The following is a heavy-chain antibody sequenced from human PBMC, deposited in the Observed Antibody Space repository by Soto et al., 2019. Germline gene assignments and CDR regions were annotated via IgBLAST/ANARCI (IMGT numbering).Heavy chain of an antibody. J-gene: IGHJ4*02. CDR1: GYTFSSYY. D-gene: IGHD5-12*01. CDR2: INPKMVST. CDR3: AXDSKEYTGYEWRGEHFDY. Sequence: ASVKVSCKASGYTFSSYYMHWVRQAPVQGLEWMVTINPKMVSTTYSQKFQGRVTVTRYTSTVTFYMQLIILVSGDRSIYYFAXDSKEYTGYEWRGEHFDYWGQGTQVTVSS. V-gene: IGHV1-46*01.